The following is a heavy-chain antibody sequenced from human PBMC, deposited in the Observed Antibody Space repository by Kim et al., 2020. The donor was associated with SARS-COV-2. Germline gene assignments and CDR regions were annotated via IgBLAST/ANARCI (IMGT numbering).Heavy chain of an antibody. V-gene: IGHV1-24*01. CDR2: FDPEDGET. Sequence: ASVKVSCKVSGYTLTELSMHWVRQAPGKGLEWMGGFDPEDGETIYAQKFQGRVTMTEDTSTDTAYMELSSLRSEDTAVYYCATGVATGYPYYFDYWGQGTLVTVSS. CDR1: GYTLTELS. CDR3: ATGVATGYPYYFDY. J-gene: IGHJ4*02. D-gene: IGHD3-9*01.